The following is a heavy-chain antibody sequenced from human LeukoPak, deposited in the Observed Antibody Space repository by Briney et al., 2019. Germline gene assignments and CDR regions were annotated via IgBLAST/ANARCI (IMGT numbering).Heavy chain of an antibody. CDR1: GGTFSSYA. Sequence: GASVKVSCKASGGTFSSYAISWVRQAPGQGLEWMGGIIPIFGTANYAQKFQGRVTITTDESTSTAYVELSSLRSEDTAVYYCARVSGYSYGLDYWGQGTLVTVSS. D-gene: IGHD5-18*01. CDR3: ARVSGYSYGLDY. J-gene: IGHJ4*02. CDR2: IIPIFGTA. V-gene: IGHV1-69*05.